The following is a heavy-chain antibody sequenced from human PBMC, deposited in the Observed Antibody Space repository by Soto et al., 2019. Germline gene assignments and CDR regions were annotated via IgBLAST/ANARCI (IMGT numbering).Heavy chain of an antibody. Sequence: ASVKVSCKASGYTFTSYDINWVRQATGQGLEWMGWMNPNSGKTGYAQKFQGRVTMTRNTSISTAYMELSSLRSEDTAVYYCARARLRFLEGLPIFPDWGQGTLVTVSS. CDR1: GYTFTSYD. D-gene: IGHD3-3*01. V-gene: IGHV1-8*01. CDR2: MNPNSGKT. CDR3: ARARLRFLEGLPIFPD. J-gene: IGHJ4*02.